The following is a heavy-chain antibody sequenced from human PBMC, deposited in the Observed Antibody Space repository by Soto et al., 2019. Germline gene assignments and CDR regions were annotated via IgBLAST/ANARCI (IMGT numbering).Heavy chain of an antibody. Sequence: GASVKVSCKASGYTFTSYGISWVRQAPGQGLEWMGWISAYNGNTNYAQKLQGRVTMTTDTSTSTAYMELRSLRSDDTAVYYCARLYYYDSSGYLDYWGQGTLVTVSS. CDR2: ISAYNGNT. CDR3: ARLYYYDSSGYLDY. CDR1: GYTFTSYG. J-gene: IGHJ4*02. D-gene: IGHD3-22*01. V-gene: IGHV1-18*01.